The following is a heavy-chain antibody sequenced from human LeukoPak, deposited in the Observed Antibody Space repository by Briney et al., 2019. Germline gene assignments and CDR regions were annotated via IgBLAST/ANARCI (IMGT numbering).Heavy chain of an antibody. CDR2: IWYDGSIL. CDR1: GFTFSSYG. J-gene: IGHJ4*02. D-gene: IGHD2-15*01. V-gene: IGHV3-33*01. Sequence: PGGSLRLSCAASGFTFSSYGMHWVRQAPGKGLEWVAAIWYDGSILYYADSVKGRLTSSRDNSKNTLYLQMDSLRAEDTAVYYCARAGYCSGGSCYGSDYWGQGTLVSVSS. CDR3: ARAGYCSGGSCYGSDY.